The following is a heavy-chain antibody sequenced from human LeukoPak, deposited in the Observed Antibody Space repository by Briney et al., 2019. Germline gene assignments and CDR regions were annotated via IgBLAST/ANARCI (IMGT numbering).Heavy chain of an antibody. J-gene: IGHJ4*02. CDR3: AKFTRGELVGNYFDY. D-gene: IGHD1-26*01. Sequence: GGSLRLSCAASGFTFSSYWMSWVRQAPGKGLEWVANIKQDGSEKYYVDSVKGRFTISRDNAKNSLYLQMNSLRAEDTAVYYCAKFTRGELVGNYFDYWGQGTLVTVSS. V-gene: IGHV3-7*01. CDR2: IKQDGSEK. CDR1: GFTFSSYW.